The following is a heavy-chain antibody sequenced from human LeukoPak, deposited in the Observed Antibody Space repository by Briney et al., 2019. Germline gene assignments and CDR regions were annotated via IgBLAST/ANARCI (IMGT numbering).Heavy chain of an antibody. V-gene: IGHV4-59*01. J-gene: IGHJ2*01. D-gene: IGHD3-22*01. CDR3: ARRVGDYYDSSGPPLTWYFDL. CDR1: GGSISSYY. CDR2: IYYSGST. Sequence: KPSETLSLTCTVSGGSISSYYWSWIRQPPGKGLEWIGYIYYSGSTNYNPSLKSRVTISVDTSKNQFSLKLSSATAADTAVYYCARRVGDYYDSSGPPLTWYFDLWGRGTLVTVSS.